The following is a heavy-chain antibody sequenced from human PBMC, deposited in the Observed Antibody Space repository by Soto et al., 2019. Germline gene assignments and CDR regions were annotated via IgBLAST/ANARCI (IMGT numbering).Heavy chain of an antibody. CDR3: ARENDFILGGYAFGY. J-gene: IGHJ3*01. D-gene: IGHD1-26*01. CDR2: LLYRGTA. Sequence: QVQLQESGPRLVKPSETLSLTCSVSDSSMSPYYWTWFRQAPGKGLEWIGHLLYRGTATYNPALQGRVTISLDTSKNQVSLQLSSVIAADTAVYYCARENDFILGGYAFGYWGPGTLVTVSS. CDR1: DSSMSPYY. V-gene: IGHV4-59*01.